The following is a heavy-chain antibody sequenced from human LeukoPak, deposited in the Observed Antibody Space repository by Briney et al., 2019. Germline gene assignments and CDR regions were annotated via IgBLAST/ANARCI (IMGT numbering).Heavy chain of an antibody. J-gene: IGHJ4*02. V-gene: IGHV3-30*18. CDR3: AKDGLWFGDLTYFDY. D-gene: IGHD3-10*01. CDR1: GFTFSNYG. CDR2: ISSDGSNK. Sequence: GGSLRLTCAASGFTFSNYGMHWVRQAPGKGLEWVAVISSDGSNKYYADSVKGRFTISRDNSKNTLFLQMNSLRAEDTAVYYCAKDGLWFGDLTYFDYWGQGTLVTVSS.